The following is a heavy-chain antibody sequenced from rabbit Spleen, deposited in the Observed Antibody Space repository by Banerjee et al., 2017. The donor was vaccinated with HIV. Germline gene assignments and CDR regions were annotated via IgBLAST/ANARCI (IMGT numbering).Heavy chain of an antibody. Sequence: QEQLVESGGGLVKPGASLTLICTASGFSFSSGYDMSWVRQAPGKRPEWIACIYHGDDIYYATWAKGRFTISKTSSTTVTLQMTSLTAADTATYFCARDTSSSFSSYGMDLWGPGTLVTVS. CDR1: GFSFSSGYD. CDR2: IYHGDDI. D-gene: IGHD1-1*01. V-gene: IGHV1S45*01. CDR3: ARDTSSSFSSYGMDL. J-gene: IGHJ6*01.